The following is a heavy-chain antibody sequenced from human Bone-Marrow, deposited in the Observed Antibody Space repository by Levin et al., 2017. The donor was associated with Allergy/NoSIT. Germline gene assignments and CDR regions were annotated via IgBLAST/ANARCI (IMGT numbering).Heavy chain of an antibody. CDR2: IWYDGSNK. D-gene: IGHD3-22*01. CDR1: GFTFSSYG. CDR3: ARESGDSSGYPKVLYYFDY. V-gene: IGHV3-33*01. J-gene: IGHJ4*02. Sequence: PGGSLRLSCAASGFTFSSYGMHWVRQAPGKGLEWVAVIWYDGSNKYYADSVKGRFTISRDNSKNTLYLQMNSLRAEDTAVYYCARESGDSSGYPKVLYYFDYWGQGTLVTVSS.